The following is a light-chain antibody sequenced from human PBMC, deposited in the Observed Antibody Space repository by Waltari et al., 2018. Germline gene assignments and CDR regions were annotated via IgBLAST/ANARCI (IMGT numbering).Light chain of an antibody. Sequence: EIVLTQSPGSLSFSPGGRATLSCGASEDIKHYLAWYQQKGGQPPRLLIFDASNRATGTPARFSGSWSGTDFNLTISSLEPEDFAVYYCQQRVTWLLTFGGGTKVEI. V-gene: IGKV3D-11*01. CDR3: QQRVTWLLT. J-gene: IGKJ4*01. CDR1: EDIKHY. CDR2: DAS.